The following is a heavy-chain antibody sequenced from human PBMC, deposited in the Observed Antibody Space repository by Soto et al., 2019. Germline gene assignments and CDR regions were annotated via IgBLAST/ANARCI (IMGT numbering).Heavy chain of an antibody. CDR2: TYYRSKWYN. CDR3: ARGWVPLSSAWYLNDYYDSSGYYDNWLDP. CDR1: GDSVSSNSAA. Sequence: SQTLSLTCAISGDSVSSNSAAWNWIRQSPSRGLEWLGRTYYRSKWYNDYAVSVKSRITINPDTSKNQFSLQLNSVTPEDTSVYYCARGWVPLSSAWYLNDYYDSSGYYDNWLDPWGQGTLGTVAS. V-gene: IGHV6-1*01. J-gene: IGHJ5*02. D-gene: IGHD3-22*01.